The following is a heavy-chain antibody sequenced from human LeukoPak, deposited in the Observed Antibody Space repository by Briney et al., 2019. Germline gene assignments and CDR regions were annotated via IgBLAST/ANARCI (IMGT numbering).Heavy chain of an antibody. Sequence: GGSLRLSCAASGFTFSNAWMSWVRQAPGKGLEWVSYISSSGSTIYYADSVKGRFTISRDNAKNSLYLQMNSLRAEDTAVYYCARVIRYDSSGYWFDPWGQGTLVTVSS. J-gene: IGHJ5*02. D-gene: IGHD3-22*01. CDR2: ISSSGSTI. V-gene: IGHV3-11*04. CDR1: GFTFSNAW. CDR3: ARVIRYDSSGYWFDP.